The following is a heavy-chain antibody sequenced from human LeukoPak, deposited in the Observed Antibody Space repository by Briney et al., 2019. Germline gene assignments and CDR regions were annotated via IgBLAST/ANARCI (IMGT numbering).Heavy chain of an antibody. J-gene: IGHJ3*02. D-gene: IGHD6-13*01. Sequence: SETLSLTCTVSGGSISSYYWSWIRQPPGKGLEWIGYIYYSGSTNYNPSLKSRVTISVDTSKNQFSLKLSSVTAADTAVYYCARYETGYSGSWYAFDIWGQGTMVTVSS. CDR2: IYYSGST. CDR3: ARYETGYSGSWYAFDI. V-gene: IGHV4-59*08. CDR1: GGSISSYY.